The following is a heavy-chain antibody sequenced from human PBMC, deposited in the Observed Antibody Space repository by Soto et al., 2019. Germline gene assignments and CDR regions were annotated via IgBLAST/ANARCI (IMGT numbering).Heavy chain of an antibody. CDR2: ISSSSSYT. CDR3: AREVPTGHITIFGVVHRSFGMDV. J-gene: IGHJ6*02. D-gene: IGHD3-3*01. Sequence: PGGSLRLSCAASGFTFSDYYMSWIRQAPGKGLEWVSYISSSSSYTNYADSVKGRFTISRDNAKNSLYLQMNSLRAEDTAVYYCAREVPTGHITIFGVVHRSFGMDVWGQGTTVTVSS. CDR1: GFTFSDYY. V-gene: IGHV3-11*06.